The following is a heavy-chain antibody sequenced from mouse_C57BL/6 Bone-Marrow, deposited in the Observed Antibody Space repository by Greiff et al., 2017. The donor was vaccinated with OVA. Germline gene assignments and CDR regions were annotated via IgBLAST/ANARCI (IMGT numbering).Heavy chain of an antibody. CDR3: ARGTTTVVATNYFDY. CDR2: IYPGGGDT. J-gene: IGHJ2*01. D-gene: IGHD1-1*01. Sequence: VQLQQSGAELVKPGASVKISCKASGYAFSSYWMNWVKQRPGKGLEWIGKIYPGGGDTNYNGKFKGKATLTADKSSSTAYMQLSSLTSEDSAVYFCARGTTTVVATNYFDYWGQGTTLTVSS. CDR1: GYAFSSYW. V-gene: IGHV1-80*01.